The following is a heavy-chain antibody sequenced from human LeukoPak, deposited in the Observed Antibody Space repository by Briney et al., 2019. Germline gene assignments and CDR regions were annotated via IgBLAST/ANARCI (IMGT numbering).Heavy chain of an antibody. J-gene: IGHJ4*02. D-gene: IGHD6-13*01. CDR2: IYYSGST. CDR3: ARDVAAAVTD. Sequence: ETLSLTCTVSGGSISSYYWSWIRQPPGKGLEWIGYIYYSGSTNYNPSLKSRVTISVDTSKNQFSLKLSSVTAADTAVYYCARDVAAAVTDWGQGTLVTVSS. V-gene: IGHV4-59*01. CDR1: GGSISSYY.